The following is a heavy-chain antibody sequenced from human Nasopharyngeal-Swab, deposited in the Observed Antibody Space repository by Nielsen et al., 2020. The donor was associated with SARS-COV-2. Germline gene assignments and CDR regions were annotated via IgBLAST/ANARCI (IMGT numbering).Heavy chain of an antibody. CDR2: ITSSSSTR. CDR1: GFAFTDYS. CDR3: VREDIVVVPAGHYYYYGMDV. J-gene: IGHJ6*02. V-gene: IGHV3-48*02. D-gene: IGHD2-2*01. Sequence: GESLKISCAASGFAFTDYSMDWVRQAPGKGLEWVSYITSSSSTRYYADSVKGRFTVSRDNAKNSLYLQMSSLRDEDTALYYCVREDIVVVPAGHYYYYGMDVWGQGTTVTVSS.